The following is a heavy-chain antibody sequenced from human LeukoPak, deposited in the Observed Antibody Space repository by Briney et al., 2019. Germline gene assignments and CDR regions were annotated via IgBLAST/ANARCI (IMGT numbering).Heavy chain of an antibody. D-gene: IGHD6-13*01. CDR1: GYTFTSYG. CDR3: ARAIAAAGTPYGDY. V-gene: IGHV1-18*01. Sequence: GASVKVSCKASGYTFTSYGISWVRQAPGQGLELMGCISAYNGNTNYAQKLQGRVTMTTDTSTSTAYMELRSLRSDDTAVYYCARAIAAAGTPYGDYWGQGTLVTVSS. J-gene: IGHJ4*02. CDR2: ISAYNGNT.